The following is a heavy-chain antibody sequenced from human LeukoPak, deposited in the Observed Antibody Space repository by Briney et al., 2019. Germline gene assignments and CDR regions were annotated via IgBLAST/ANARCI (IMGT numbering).Heavy chain of an antibody. CDR1: GFTFSSYA. CDR3: AKDARYSNPSYYMDV. Sequence: GESLRLSCAASGFTFSSYAMSWVRQAPGKGLEWVSGISGGGGTTYYADSVKGRLTISRDNSKNTLFLQMNSLRAEDTAVYYWAKDARYSNPSYYMDVWGKGTTVTVSS. D-gene: IGHD4-11*01. J-gene: IGHJ6*03. CDR2: ISGGGGTT. V-gene: IGHV3-23*01.